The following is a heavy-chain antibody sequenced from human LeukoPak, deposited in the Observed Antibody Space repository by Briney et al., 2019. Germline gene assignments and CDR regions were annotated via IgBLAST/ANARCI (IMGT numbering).Heavy chain of an antibody. CDR3: ARTGGSYYFDY. J-gene: IGHJ4*02. D-gene: IGHD1-26*01. V-gene: IGHV4-4*02. Sequence: PSETLSLTCAVSGGSISSSNWWSWVRQPPGKGLEWIGEIYHSGSTNYNPSLKSRVTISVGKSKNQFSLKLSSVTAADTAVYYCARTGGSYYFDYWGQGTLVTVSS. CDR1: GGSISSSNW. CDR2: IYHSGST.